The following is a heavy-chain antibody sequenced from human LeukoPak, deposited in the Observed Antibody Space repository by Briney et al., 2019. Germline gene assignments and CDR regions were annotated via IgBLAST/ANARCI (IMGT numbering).Heavy chain of an antibody. V-gene: IGHV1-69*01. CDR3: ARGLSRWSTPTSSYYYRMDV. CDR2: IIPIFGSA. Sequence: GSSVKVSFKASGGTLSSYSISWVRQAPGQGLEWMGGIIPIFGSANFAQKFQGGVTITADDSTNTAYMELSSLRSEDTAFYYCARGLSRWSTPTSSYYYRMDVWGQGTTVVVSS. J-gene: IGHJ6*02. D-gene: IGHD4-23*01. CDR1: GGTLSSYS.